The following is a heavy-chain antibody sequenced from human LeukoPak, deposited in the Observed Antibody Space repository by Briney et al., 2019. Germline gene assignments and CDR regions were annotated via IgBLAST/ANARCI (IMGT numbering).Heavy chain of an antibody. CDR1: GFIFSSYA. Sequence: PGGSLRPSCAASGFIFSSYAMSWLRQAPGKGLEWGSAISGGGDNTYYAASGKGRFTTTRDNSKNTLYLQMNSLRAEDTALYYCATPRSSYYYYGMDVWGQGTTVTVSS. CDR3: ATPRSSYYYYGMDV. V-gene: IGHV3-23*01. CDR2: ISGGGDNT. J-gene: IGHJ6*02.